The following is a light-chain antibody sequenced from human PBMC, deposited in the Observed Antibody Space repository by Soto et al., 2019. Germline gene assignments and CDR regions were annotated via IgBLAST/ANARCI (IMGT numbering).Light chain of an antibody. CDR3: MQALQSPYT. V-gene: IGKV2-28*01. J-gene: IGKJ2*01. CDR2: LGS. CDR1: QRLLHSNGNTL. Sequence: EIVMTQSPPSLTVTPGEPASISCRSSQRLLHSNGNTLLDWYLQKPGQSPQLLIYLGSNRDSGVPDRVSGSEAVTDFTLKISRVEAEDVGVYYCMQALQSPYTFCQGTKLEIK.